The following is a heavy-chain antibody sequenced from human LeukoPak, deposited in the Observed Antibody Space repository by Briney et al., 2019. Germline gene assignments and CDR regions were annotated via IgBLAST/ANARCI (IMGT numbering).Heavy chain of an antibody. J-gene: IGHJ4*02. D-gene: IGHD3-22*01. CDR3: ARGGIFSPYEL. CDR1: EFTLTGHS. Sequence: GGSLRLSCEASEFTLTGHSMNWVRQAPGKGLEWVASIDTNSFYIYHADSVMGRFTISRDNAKNSLYLQMNSLRVEGTAVYYCARGGIFSPYELWGQGTLVTVSS. CDR2: IDTNSFYI. V-gene: IGHV3-21*01.